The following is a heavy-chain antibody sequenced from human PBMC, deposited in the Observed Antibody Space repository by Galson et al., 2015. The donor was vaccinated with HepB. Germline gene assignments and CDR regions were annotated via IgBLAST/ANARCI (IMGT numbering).Heavy chain of an antibody. CDR1: GFTFSSYW. D-gene: IGHD6-19*01. CDR3: ARDGAQIPYSSGWYGFLDAFDI. CDR2: IKQDGSEK. J-gene: IGHJ3*02. Sequence: SLRLSCAASGFTFSSYWMSWVRQAPGKGLEWVANIKQDGSEKYYVDSVKGRFTISRDNAKNSLYLQMNSLRAEDTAVYYCARDGAQIPYSSGWYGFLDAFDIWGQGTMVTVSS. V-gene: IGHV3-7*03.